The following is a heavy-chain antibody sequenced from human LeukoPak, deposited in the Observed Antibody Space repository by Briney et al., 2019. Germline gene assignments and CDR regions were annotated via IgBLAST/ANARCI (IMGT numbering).Heavy chain of an antibody. Sequence: PSETLSLTCTVSGASIYNYFWSWVRQPPGKGLEWVAHISTGSSTKYYADSVKGRFTISRDDAKNSVYLQMNSLRADDTAVYYCARAFDYWGLGTLVTVAS. CDR3: ARAFDY. CDR2: ISTGSSTK. J-gene: IGHJ4*02. CDR1: GASIYNYF. V-gene: IGHV3-48*01.